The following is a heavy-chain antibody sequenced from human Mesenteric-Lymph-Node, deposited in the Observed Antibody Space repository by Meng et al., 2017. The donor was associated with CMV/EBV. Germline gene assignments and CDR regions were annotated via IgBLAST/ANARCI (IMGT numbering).Heavy chain of an antibody. D-gene: IGHD3-3*01. CDR3: ARGDDFWSGYYVGMDV. V-gene: IGHV1-18*04. CDR2: ISAYNGNT. Sequence: ASVKVSCKAFGYTFTGYYMHWVRQAPGQGLEWMGWISAYNGNTNYAQKLQGRVTMTTDTSTSTAYMELRSLRSDDTAVYYCARGDDFWSGYYVGMDVWGQGTTVTVSS. J-gene: IGHJ6*02. CDR1: GYTFTGYY.